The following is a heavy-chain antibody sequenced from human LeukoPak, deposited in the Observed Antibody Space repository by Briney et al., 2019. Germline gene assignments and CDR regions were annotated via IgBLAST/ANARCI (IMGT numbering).Heavy chain of an antibody. V-gene: IGHV3-23*01. CDR2: ISGSGGST. CDR1: GFTFSSYA. Sequence: GGSLRLSCAASGFTFSSYAMSWVRQAPGKGLEWDSAISGSGGSTYYADSVKGRFTISRDNSKNTLYLQMNSLRAEDTAVYYCAKAEGQDIVVVPAAYYYYGMDVWGQGTTVTVSS. CDR3: AKAEGQDIVVVPAAYYYYGMDV. D-gene: IGHD2-2*01. J-gene: IGHJ6*02.